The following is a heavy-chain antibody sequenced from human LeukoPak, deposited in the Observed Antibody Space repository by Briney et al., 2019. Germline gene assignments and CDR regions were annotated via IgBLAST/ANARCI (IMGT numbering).Heavy chain of an antibody. CDR1: SESFNGYY. CDR3: GRGGRNGDY. J-gene: IGHJ4*02. CDR2: ISYSGST. V-gene: IGHV4-34*01. Sequence: SVPLSLTCAVYSESFNGYYWICLRHPPGKGLEWIGEISYSGSTNYNPSLKSRVTISEETSKNQFSLTLSSGTAAATAGYYCGRGGRNGDYWGQGTLVTVSS. D-gene: IGHD4-11*01.